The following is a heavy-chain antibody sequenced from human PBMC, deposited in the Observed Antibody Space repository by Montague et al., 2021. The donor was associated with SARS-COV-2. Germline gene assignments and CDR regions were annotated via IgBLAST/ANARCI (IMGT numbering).Heavy chain of an antibody. J-gene: IGHJ5*02. CDR3: ALPLGGARFDP. Sequence: SETLSLTCTVSGGSVSSDNWWTWVRQPPWKGLEWIGEIYDSGTTXYNPPLQSRVTISVDKSRNHLSLNLRSVTAADTALYYCALPLGGARFDPWGQGILVTASS. D-gene: IGHD1-26*01. CDR2: IYDSGTT. CDR1: GGSVSSDNW. V-gene: IGHV4-4*02.